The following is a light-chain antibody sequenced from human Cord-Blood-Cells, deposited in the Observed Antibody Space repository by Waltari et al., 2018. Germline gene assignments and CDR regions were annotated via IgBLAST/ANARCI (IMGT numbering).Light chain of an antibody. CDR2: EGS. CDR1: SSDVGSYNL. Sequence: QSALTQPASVSGSPGQSITISCTGTSSDVGSYNLFSWYQQHPGKAPKLMIYEGSNRPSGVSNRFSGLKSGNTASLTTSGLQAEDEADYYCCSDAGSSTMVFGGGTKLTVL. CDR3: CSDAGSSTMV. J-gene: IGLJ3*02. V-gene: IGLV2-23*01.